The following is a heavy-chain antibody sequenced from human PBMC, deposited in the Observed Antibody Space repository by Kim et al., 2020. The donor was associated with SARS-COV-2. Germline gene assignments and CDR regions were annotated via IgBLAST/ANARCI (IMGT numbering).Heavy chain of an antibody. D-gene: IGHD3-10*01. Sequence: SLKSRVTISVDTSKNQFSLKLSSVTAADTAVYYCARGRITMVRGVILDYWGQGTLVTVSS. CDR3: ARGRITMVRGVILDY. V-gene: IGHV4-34*01. J-gene: IGHJ4*02.